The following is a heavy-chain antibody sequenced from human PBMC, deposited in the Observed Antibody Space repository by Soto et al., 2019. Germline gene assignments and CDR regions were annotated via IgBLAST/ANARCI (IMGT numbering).Heavy chain of an antibody. D-gene: IGHD1-26*01. V-gene: IGHV3-74*01. Sequence: GGSLSLSCAASGFTFSGYWMHWVRQVPGKGLVWVSRINSDGSSRSYADSVKVRFTISRDNAKNTLHLQMNSLRAEATAVYYCARVGLGAFDAFDVWGQGTLVTVSS. CDR1: GFTFSGYW. J-gene: IGHJ3*01. CDR3: ARVGLGAFDAFDV. CDR2: INSDGSSR.